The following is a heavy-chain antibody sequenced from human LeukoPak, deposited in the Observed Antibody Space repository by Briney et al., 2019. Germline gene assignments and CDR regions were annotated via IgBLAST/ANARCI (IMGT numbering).Heavy chain of an antibody. V-gene: IGHV3-30*04. CDR2: ISYDGSNK. CDR1: GFTFSGYT. D-gene: IGHD6-19*01. J-gene: IGHJ4*02. Sequence: GTSLRLSCAVSGFTFSGYTMHWVRQAPGKGLEWAAIISYDGSNKYYADSVKGRFTISRDNSKNTLYLQMNSLRPEDTAIYYCAKEITRPNRAVAGLNYWGQGTLVTVSS. CDR3: AKEITRPNRAVAGLNY.